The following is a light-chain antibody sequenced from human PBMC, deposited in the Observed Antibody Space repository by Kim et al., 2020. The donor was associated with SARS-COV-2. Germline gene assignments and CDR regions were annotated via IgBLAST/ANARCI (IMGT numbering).Light chain of an antibody. J-gene: IGKJ2*01. V-gene: IGKV3-20*01. CDR3: QQYGSSPRT. Sequence: EIVLTQSPGTVSLFAGERATLSCRTSQSVTSSDLAWYQQRPGQAPRLLIYGASSRATGIPARFSGSGSGTDFTLTISRLEPEDFAVYYCQQYGSSPRTFGQGTKLEI. CDR2: GAS. CDR1: QSVTSSD.